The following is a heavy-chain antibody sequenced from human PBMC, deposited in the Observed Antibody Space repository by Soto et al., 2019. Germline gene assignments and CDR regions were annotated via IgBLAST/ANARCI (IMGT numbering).Heavy chain of an antibody. CDR1: GGTFSSYA. Sequence: AASVKVSCKASGGTFSSYAISWVRQAPGQGLEWMGGIIPIFGTANYAQKFQGRVTITADKSTSTAYMELSSLRSEDTAVYYCARAPEVSAAGDYWYFDLWGRGTLVTVSS. CDR2: IIPIFGTA. J-gene: IGHJ2*01. V-gene: IGHV1-69*06. D-gene: IGHD6-13*01. CDR3: ARAPEVSAAGDYWYFDL.